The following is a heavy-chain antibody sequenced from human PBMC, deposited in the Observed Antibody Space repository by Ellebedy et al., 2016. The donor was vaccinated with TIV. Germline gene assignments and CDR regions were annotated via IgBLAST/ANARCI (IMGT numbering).Heavy chain of an antibody. J-gene: IGHJ4*02. CDR3: ARGSGYRYIDY. V-gene: IGHV3-66*01. CDR2: IYSGGST. D-gene: IGHD5-18*01. CDR1: GFTVSNNY. Sequence: GESLKISCAASGFTVSNNYLNWVRQSPGKGMEWVSIIYSGGSTYYADSVKGRFTISRDNSKNTLYLQMNSLRVEDTAVYYCARGSGYRYIDYWGQGTLVTVSS.